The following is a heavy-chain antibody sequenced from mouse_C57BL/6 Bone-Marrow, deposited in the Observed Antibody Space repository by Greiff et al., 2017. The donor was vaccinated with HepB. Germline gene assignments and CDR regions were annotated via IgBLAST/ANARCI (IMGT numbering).Heavy chain of an antibody. CDR2: IYPGSGST. CDR1: GYTFTSYW. CDR3: ARGRSNYAMDY. V-gene: IGHV1-55*01. Sequence: QVQLQQPGAELVKPGASVKMSCKASGYTFTSYWITWVKQRPGQGLEWIGDIYPGSGSTNYNEKFKSKATLTVDTSSSTAYMQLSSLASEDSAVYDCARGRSNYAMDYWGQGTSVTVSS. J-gene: IGHJ4*01.